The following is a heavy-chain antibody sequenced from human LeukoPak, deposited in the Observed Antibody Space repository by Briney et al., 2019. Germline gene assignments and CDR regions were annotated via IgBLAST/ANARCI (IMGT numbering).Heavy chain of an antibody. Sequence: PGGSLRLSCAASGFTFSSYEMNWVRQAPGKGLEWVSYISSSGSTIYYADSVKGRFTISRDNAKNSLYLQMNSLRAADTAVYYCAKDLHDIVASPFDYWGQGTLVTVSS. D-gene: IGHD5-12*01. CDR2: ISSSGSTI. V-gene: IGHV3-48*03. CDR3: AKDLHDIVASPFDY. CDR1: GFTFSSYE. J-gene: IGHJ4*02.